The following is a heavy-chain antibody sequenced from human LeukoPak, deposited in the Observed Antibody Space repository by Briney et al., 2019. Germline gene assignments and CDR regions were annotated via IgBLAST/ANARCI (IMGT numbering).Heavy chain of an antibody. CDR1: GFTFSSYE. D-gene: IGHD1-26*01. CDR2: ISSSGTTT. Sequence: GGSLRLSCVASGFTFSSYEMNWVRQAPGKGLEWVSYISSSGTTTYYADSVKGRFTISRDNAKNSLYLQMNRLRAEDTAVYYCARDEVGATTEFDYWGQGTLVTVSS. CDR3: ARDEVGATTEFDY. J-gene: IGHJ4*02. V-gene: IGHV3-48*03.